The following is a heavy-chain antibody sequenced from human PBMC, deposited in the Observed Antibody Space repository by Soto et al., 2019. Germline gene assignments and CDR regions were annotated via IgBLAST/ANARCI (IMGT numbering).Heavy chain of an antibody. CDR2: IYYSGST. V-gene: IGHV4-30-4*01. CDR1: GGSISSGDYY. D-gene: IGHD3-22*01. CDR3: ARGSYYYDSSGYYNY. Sequence: PSETLSLTCTVSGGSISSGDYYWSWIRQPPRKGLEWIGYIYYSGSTYYNPSLKSRVTISVDTSKTQFSLKLSSVTAADTAVYYCARGSYYYDSSGYYNYWGQGTLVTVSS. J-gene: IGHJ4*02.